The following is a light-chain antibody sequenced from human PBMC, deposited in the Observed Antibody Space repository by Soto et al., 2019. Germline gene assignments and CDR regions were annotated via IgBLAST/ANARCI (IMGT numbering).Light chain of an antibody. CDR1: QIISPW. Sequence: DIQMTQSPSTLSASVGDRVTITCRASQIISPWLAWYQQKPGRAPKLLIYKASTLESRVPSRFSGSGSGTEFTLTISSLQPDDFATYYCQQYKSYSLTFGGGTKVEIK. V-gene: IGKV1-5*03. CDR2: KAS. CDR3: QQYKSYSLT. J-gene: IGKJ4*01.